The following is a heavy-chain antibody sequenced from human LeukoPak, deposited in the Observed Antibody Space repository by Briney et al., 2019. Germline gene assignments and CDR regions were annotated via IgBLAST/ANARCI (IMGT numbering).Heavy chain of an antibody. Sequence: GGSLRLSCAASGFTLSSYAMSWVRQAPGKGLQWVSGISSSGGSTYYVDSVKGRFTISTDNSKNTLYLQMNSLRAEDTAVYYCARANYHDYWGQGTLVTVSS. CDR2: ISSSGGST. J-gene: IGHJ4*02. CDR1: GFTLSSYA. CDR3: ARANYHDY. D-gene: IGHD5-24*01. V-gene: IGHV3-23*01.